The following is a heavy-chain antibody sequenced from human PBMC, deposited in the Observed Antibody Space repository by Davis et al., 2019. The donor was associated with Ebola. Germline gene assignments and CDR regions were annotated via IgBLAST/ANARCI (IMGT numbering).Heavy chain of an antibody. J-gene: IGHJ4*02. CDR2: TYYRSKWYN. V-gene: IGHV6-1*01. D-gene: IGHD6-19*01. Sequence: SCAISGDSVSSNSAAWNWIRQSPSRGLEWLGRTYYRSKWYNDYAVSVKSRVTINPDTSKNQFSLQLNSVTPEDTAVYYCVRDLDSSGCFDYWGQGTLVTVSS. CDR1: GDSVSSNSAA. CDR3: VRDLDSSGCFDY.